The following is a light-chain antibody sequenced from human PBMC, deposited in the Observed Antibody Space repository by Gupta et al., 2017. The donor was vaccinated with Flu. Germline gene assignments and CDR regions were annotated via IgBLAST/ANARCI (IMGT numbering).Light chain of an antibody. Sequence: QSVLTQPPSASGTPGQRVTISCSGSSSNIGSNTVDWYQQLPGTAPKLLIYDYNQRPSGVPDRFSGSKSGTSASLAISGLQSEDEADYYCAAWDDSLNGAYVFGTGTKVTVL. CDR2: DYN. CDR3: AAWDDSLNGAYV. J-gene: IGLJ1*01. CDR1: SSNIGSNT. V-gene: IGLV1-44*01.